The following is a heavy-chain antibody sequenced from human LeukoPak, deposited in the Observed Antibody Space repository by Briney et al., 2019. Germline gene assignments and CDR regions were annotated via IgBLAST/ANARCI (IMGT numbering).Heavy chain of an antibody. V-gene: IGHV3-23*01. J-gene: IGHJ4*02. CDR1: RFTFSTYA. Sequence: PGGSLRLSCAASRFTFSTYAMSWVRRPPGKGLEWVSVITGPGGSTYYADSVKRRFTISRDNSKNNLHMQMNSLRAEDTAVYYCAKDPPSLRWSFDYWGQGTLVTVSS. CDR3: AKDPPSLRWSFDY. CDR2: ITGPGGST. D-gene: IGHD4-23*01.